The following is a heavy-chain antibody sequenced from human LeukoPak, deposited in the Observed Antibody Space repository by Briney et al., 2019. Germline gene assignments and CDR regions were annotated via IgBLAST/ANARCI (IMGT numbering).Heavy chain of an antibody. J-gene: IGHJ4*02. CDR2: MDPNSGNA. CDR1: GYTFTSYG. V-gene: IGHV1-8*02. Sequence: GASVKVSCKASGYTFTSYGISWVRQAPGQGLEWMGWMDPNSGNAGFALKFQGRVTMTRNTPISTASMELSSLRSDDTAVYYCARGLLTQRDGYKTLYYWGQGSLVTVSS. D-gene: IGHD5-24*01. CDR3: ARGLLTQRDGYKTLYY.